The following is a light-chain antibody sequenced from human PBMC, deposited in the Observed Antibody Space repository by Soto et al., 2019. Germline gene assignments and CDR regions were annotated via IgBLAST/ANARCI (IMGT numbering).Light chain of an antibody. CDR3: QQYDQLPIT. J-gene: IGKJ4*01. Sequence: DIQMTQSASSLPASVGDTVTISCQASQDISKYLNWFQQKPGKAPKLLIYDVFNVETGVPSRFSGRGSRTDCPRIISTLQPEGLATYYWQQYDQLPITCGGGPKVDI. CDR1: QDISKY. V-gene: IGKV1-33*01. CDR2: DVF.